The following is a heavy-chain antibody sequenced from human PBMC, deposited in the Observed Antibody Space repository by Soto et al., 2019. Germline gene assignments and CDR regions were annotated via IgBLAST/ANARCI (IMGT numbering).Heavy chain of an antibody. CDR1: GFTFSSYS. CDR3: ARDLDTAMWRCWEGKDTSLDYYDSSGTRGCSYYGMDV. Sequence: EVQLVESGGGLVKPGGSLRLSCAASGFTFSSYSMNWVRQAPGKGLEWVSSISSSSSYIYYADSVKGRFTISRDNAKNSLSLQMNSLRAEDTAVYYCARDLDTAMWRCWEGKDTSLDYYDSSGTRGCSYYGMDVWGQGTTVTVSS. J-gene: IGHJ6*02. D-gene: IGHD3-22*01. V-gene: IGHV3-21*01. CDR2: ISSSSSYI.